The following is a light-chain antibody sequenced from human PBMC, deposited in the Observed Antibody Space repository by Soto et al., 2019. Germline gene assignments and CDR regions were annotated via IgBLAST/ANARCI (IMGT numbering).Light chain of an antibody. CDR2: GAS. CDR1: QSVSSSF. V-gene: IGKV3-20*01. CDR3: QQFGSSPWT. Sequence: EIVLTQSPGTLSLSPGERATLSCRASQSVSSSFLVWYQQKAGQAPRLLIYGASSRATGVPDRFSGSWSGTDFTLTISRLEPEDSAVYYCQQFGSSPWTFGQGTKVDI. J-gene: IGKJ1*01.